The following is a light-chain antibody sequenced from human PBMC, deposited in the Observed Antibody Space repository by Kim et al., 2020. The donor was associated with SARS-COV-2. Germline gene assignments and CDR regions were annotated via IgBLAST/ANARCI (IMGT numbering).Light chain of an antibody. Sequence: ETTTPSCGPSHNVYTFGGWNQQKPDQAPRLLIYDASKRATGIPARFSGGGSGADFTLNISSLEPEDCAVYYCHQRANWRGVTFGPGTKVDIK. CDR2: DAS. J-gene: IGKJ3*01. CDR3: HQRANWRGVT. V-gene: IGKV3-11*01. CDR1: HNVYTF.